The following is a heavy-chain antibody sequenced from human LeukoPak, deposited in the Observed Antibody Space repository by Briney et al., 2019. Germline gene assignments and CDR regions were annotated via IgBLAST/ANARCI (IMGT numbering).Heavy chain of an antibody. J-gene: IGHJ4*02. CDR3: ARWIRDSGYDWVFDY. CDR2: IYYSGST. D-gene: IGHD5-12*01. Sequence: SETLSLTCTVSSYSFSSSSSYWGWIHQPPGKWLEWIGSIYYSGSTFYNPSLKSRVTISVDTSKNQFSLKLSSVTAADTAVYYCARWIRDSGYDWVFDYWGQGTLVTVSS. CDR1: SYSFSSSSSY. V-gene: IGHV4-39*07.